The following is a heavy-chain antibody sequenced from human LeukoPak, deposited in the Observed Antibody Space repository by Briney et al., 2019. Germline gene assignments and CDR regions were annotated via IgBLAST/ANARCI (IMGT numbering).Heavy chain of an antibody. D-gene: IGHD3-22*01. CDR1: GGTFSSYA. J-gene: IGHJ5*02. V-gene: IGHV1-69*13. CDR3: ARKPYYYDSSPWFDP. Sequence: SVKVSCKASGGTFSSYAISWVRQAPGQGLEWMGGIIPIFGTANYAQKFQGRATITADESTSTAYMELSSLRSEDTAVYYCARKPYYYDSSPWFDPWGQGTLVTVSS. CDR2: IIPIFGTA.